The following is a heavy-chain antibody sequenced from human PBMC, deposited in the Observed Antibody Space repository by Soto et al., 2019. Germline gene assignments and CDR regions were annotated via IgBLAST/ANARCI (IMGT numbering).Heavy chain of an antibody. V-gene: IGHV3-9*01. J-gene: IGHJ6*02. Sequence: VQLVESGGGLVQPGRSLRLSCAASGFTFDDYAMHRVRQAPGKGLERASGISWNRGSIGYADSVKGRFTISRDNAKNSLYLQMNSLRAEDTALYYCAKDSAGPGYFGVGPGMDVWGQGTTVTVSS. D-gene: IGHD3-3*01. CDR2: ISWNRGSI. CDR3: AKDSAGPGYFGVGPGMDV. CDR1: GFTFDDYA.